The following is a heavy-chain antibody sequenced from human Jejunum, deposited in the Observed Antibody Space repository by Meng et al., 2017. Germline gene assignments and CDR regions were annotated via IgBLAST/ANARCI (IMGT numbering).Heavy chain of an antibody. D-gene: IGHD3-10*01. CDR3: ARDRFSSGSSNWFDP. V-gene: IGHV4-31*03. CDR2: ISYSGST. J-gene: IGHJ5*02. CDR1: GGSISRGFYY. Sequence: QLQGSGPGLVNPSQTPSLTCTVSGGSISRGFYYWNWIRQHPGKGLEWIGYISYSGSTYSNPSLKSRVTISLDTSKNQFSLNLSSVTAADTAVYYCARDRFSSGSSNWFDPWGQGTLVTVFS.